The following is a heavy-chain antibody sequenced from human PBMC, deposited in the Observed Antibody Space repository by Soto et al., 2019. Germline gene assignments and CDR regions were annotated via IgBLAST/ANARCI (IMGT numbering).Heavy chain of an antibody. Sequence: QVQLVESGGGVVQPGRSLRLSCAASGFTFSSYGMHWVRQAPGKGLEWVAVIWYDGSNKYYADSVKGRFTISRDNSKNTLYLQMNSLRAEDTAVYYCAREGYSGYDFPLNYYYHYGMDVWGQGTTVTVSS. V-gene: IGHV3-33*01. CDR3: AREGYSGYDFPLNYYYHYGMDV. D-gene: IGHD5-12*01. CDR1: GFTFSSYG. CDR2: IWYDGSNK. J-gene: IGHJ6*02.